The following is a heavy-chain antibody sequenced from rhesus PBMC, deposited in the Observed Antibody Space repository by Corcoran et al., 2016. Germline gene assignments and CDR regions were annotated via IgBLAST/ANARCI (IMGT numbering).Heavy chain of an antibody. CDR1: GYSICSGYG. J-gene: IGHJ4*01. CDR3: AREYLAAAGYYYFDY. V-gene: IGHV4-127*01. CDR2: IGGSSGST. D-gene: IGHD6-25*01. Sequence: QVQLQESGPGLVKPSETLSLTCAVSGYSICSGYGWSWIRKPPGQGREWIGYIGGSSGSTNYNPSLKSRVTISKDTSKNQFSLKLSSVTAADTAVYYCAREYLAAAGYYYFDYWGQGVLVTVSS.